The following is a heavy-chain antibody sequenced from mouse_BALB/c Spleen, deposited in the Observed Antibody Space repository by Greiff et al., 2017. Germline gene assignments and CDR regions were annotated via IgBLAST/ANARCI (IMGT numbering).Heavy chain of an antibody. CDR3: AREYYGSSYGYFDV. CDR2: ISSGGSYT. Sequence: EVKLVESGGGLVKPGGSLKLSCAASGFTFSSYAMSWVRQSPEKRLEWVAEISSGGSYTYYPDTVTGRFTISRDNAKNTLYLEMSSLRSEDTAMYYCAREYYGSSYGYFDVWGAGTTVTVSS. J-gene: IGHJ1*01. CDR1: GFTFSSYA. D-gene: IGHD1-1*01. V-gene: IGHV5-9-4*01.